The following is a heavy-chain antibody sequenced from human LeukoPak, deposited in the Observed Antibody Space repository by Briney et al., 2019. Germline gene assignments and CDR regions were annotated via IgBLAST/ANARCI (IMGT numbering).Heavy chain of an antibody. CDR3: ARDSRDYGGNADAFEI. V-gene: IGHV4-31*03. CDR2: IYYSGST. J-gene: IGHJ3*02. D-gene: IGHD4-23*01. Sequence: PSETLSLTCTVSGGSISSGGYYWSWICQHPGKGLEWIGYIYYSGSTYYNPSLKSRVTVSVDTSKNQFSLKLSSVTAADTAVYYCARDSRDYGGNADAFEIWGQGTMVTVSS. CDR1: GGSISSGGYY.